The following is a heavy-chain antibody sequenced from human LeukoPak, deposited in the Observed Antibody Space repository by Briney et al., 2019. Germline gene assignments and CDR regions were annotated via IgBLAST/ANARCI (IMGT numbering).Heavy chain of an antibody. CDR3: ARDSIAARQVPFDY. CDR2: ISYDGSNK. V-gene: IGHV3-30-3*01. J-gene: IGHJ4*02. D-gene: IGHD6-6*01. CDR1: GFTFSSYA. Sequence: GGSLRLSCAASGFTFSSYATHWVRQAPGKGLEWVAVISYDGSNKYYADSVKGRFTISRDNSKNTLYLQMNSLRAEDTAVYYCARDSIAARQVPFDYWGQGTLVTVSS.